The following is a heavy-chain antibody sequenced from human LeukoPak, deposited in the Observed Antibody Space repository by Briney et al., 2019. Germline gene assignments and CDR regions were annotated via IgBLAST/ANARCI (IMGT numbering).Heavy chain of an antibody. CDR2: IDSGGTTT. D-gene: IGHD2-8*01. CDR1: GFASKTYI. CDR3: TKGAIFDA. V-gene: IGHV3-48*02. J-gene: IGHJ4*02. Sequence: SLRLSPAVSGFASKTYIMTWVRQAPGQGLGWGSNIDSGGTTTYYTDSLTGRFTISCDDARNSLYSQISSLRDAHTARYYVTKGAIFDAGGQGNLVTVSA.